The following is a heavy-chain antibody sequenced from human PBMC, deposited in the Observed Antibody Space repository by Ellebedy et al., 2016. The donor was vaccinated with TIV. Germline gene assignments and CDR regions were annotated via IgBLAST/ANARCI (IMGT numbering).Heavy chain of an antibody. CDR1: GFLVSTNY. Sequence: GGSLRLXXAASGFLVSTNYMSWVRQAPGKGLEWVSVIYSGGTTYYADSVRGRFTISRDNSKNTLCLHMNSLRAEDTAVYFCARDFVSGGMDVWGQGTTVTVSS. J-gene: IGHJ6*02. D-gene: IGHD5/OR15-5a*01. CDR3: ARDFVSGGMDV. CDR2: IYSGGTT. V-gene: IGHV3-53*01.